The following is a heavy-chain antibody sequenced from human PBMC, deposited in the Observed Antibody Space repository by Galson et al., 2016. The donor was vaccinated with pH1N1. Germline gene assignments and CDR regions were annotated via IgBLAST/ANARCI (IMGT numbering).Heavy chain of an antibody. D-gene: IGHD4-17*01. CDR2: ISGSGSST. Sequence: SLRLSCAASGFTFSNFVMSWVRQAPGKGLEWVSTISGSGSSTYYADSVKGRFTISRDNSKYTLFLQMNSLRVEDTAVYYCAKDRDGDYTGGDAFDIWGQGTMVTVSS. V-gene: IGHV3-23*01. CDR1: GFTFSNFV. CDR3: AKDRDGDYTGGDAFDI. J-gene: IGHJ3*02.